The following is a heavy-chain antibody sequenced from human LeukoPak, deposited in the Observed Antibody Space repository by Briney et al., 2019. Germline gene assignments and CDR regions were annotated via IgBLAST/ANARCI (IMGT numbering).Heavy chain of an antibody. CDR1: GGSISSSNW. V-gene: IGHV4-4*02. D-gene: IGHD2-2*01. J-gene: IGHJ6*04. CDR3: ARYCSSTSCFSYGMDV. CDR2: IYHSGST. Sequence: PSETLSLTCAVSGGSISSSNWWSWVRQPPGKGLEWIGEIYHSGSTNYNPSLKSRVTISVDKSKNQFSLKLSSVTAADTAVYYCARYCSSTSCFSYGMDVWGKGTTVTASS.